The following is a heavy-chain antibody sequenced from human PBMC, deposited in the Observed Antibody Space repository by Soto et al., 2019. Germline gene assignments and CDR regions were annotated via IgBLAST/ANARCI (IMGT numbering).Heavy chain of an antibody. CDR3: AADLRRDFWSYYYYYYMDV. CDR2: IVVGSGNT. J-gene: IGHJ6*03. V-gene: IGHV1-58*02. D-gene: IGHD3-3*01. CDR1: GFTFTSSA. Sequence: WASVKVSCKASGFTFTSSAMQWVRQARGQRLEWIGWIVVGSGNTNYAQKFQERVTITRDMSTSTAYMELSSLRSEDTAVYYCAADLRRDFWSYYYYYYMDVWGKGTTVTVSS.